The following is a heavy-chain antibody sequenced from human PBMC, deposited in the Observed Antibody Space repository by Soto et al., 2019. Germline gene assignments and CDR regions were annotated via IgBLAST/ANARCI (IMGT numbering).Heavy chain of an antibody. CDR1: GGAIRNSIYY. CDR2: IYYDGSV. V-gene: IGHV4-39*01. CDR3: ARHRIAVAGPLDY. J-gene: IGHJ4*02. D-gene: IGHD6-19*01. Sequence: QLQLQESGPGLLEPSETLSLTCTVSGGAIRNSIYYWGWNRQPPGKGLEWIGTIYYDGSVAYSPSLKSRVTLSVDTSRNHFSVKINSVTATDTAVYFCARHRIAVAGPLDYWGQGTLVTVSS.